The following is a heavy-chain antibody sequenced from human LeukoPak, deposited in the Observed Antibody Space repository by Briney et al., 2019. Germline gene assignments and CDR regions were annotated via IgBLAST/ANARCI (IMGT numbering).Heavy chain of an antibody. CDR3: ARYSNYGDYYYYMDV. J-gene: IGHJ6*03. CDR1: GGSISSYY. V-gene: IGHV4-59*01. D-gene: IGHD4-11*01. CDR2: IYYSGST. Sequence: PSETLSLTCTVSGGSISSYYWSWIRQPPGKGLEWIGYIYYSGSTNYNPSLKSRVTISVDTSKNQFSLKLSSVTAADTAVYYRARYSNYGDYYYYMDVWGKGTTVTVSS.